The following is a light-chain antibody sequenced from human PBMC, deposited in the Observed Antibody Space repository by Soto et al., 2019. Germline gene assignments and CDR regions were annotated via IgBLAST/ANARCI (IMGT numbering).Light chain of an antibody. CDR3: MQAAQWPRT. Sequence: DVVMPQSPLYRHVTLGQPCSLSWRSSQSLVYSDGNTYLNWFQQRPGQSPRRRSDKVSNRDSGVPDRFSGSGSGTEFTLTSSRVEAEDAGVYYCMQAAQWPRTFGPGTKVDIK. J-gene: IGKJ3*01. V-gene: IGKV2-30*01. CDR1: QSLVYSDGNTY. CDR2: KVS.